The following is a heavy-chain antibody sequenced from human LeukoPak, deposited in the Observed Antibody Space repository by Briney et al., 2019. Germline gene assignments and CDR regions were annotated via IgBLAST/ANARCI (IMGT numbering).Heavy chain of an antibody. CDR3: ARVYGPVDY. V-gene: IGHV4-4*07. J-gene: IGHJ4*02. CDR2: IYASGST. CDR1: GGSISSSY. D-gene: IGHD2-8*01. Sequence: SETLSLTCTVSGGSISSSYWSWLRQPAGKGLAWIGRIYASGSTNYNPSLKSRATMSIDTSKKQFSLNLTSVTAADTAVYYCARVYGPVDYWGQGTLVTVSS.